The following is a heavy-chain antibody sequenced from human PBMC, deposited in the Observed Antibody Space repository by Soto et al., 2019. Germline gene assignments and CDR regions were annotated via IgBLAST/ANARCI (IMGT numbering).Heavy chain of an antibody. Sequence: EVQLVEAGGGLVKPGGSLRLSCAASGFTFSSYSMNWVRQAPGKGLEWVSSISSSSSYIYYADSVKGRFTISRDNAKNSPYVQMNSLRAEDTAVYYCAREGDSSSWLGSYYHCGMDVWGQGTTVTVSS. J-gene: IGHJ6*02. CDR2: ISSSSSYI. CDR3: AREGDSSSWLGSYYHCGMDV. V-gene: IGHV3-21*01. CDR1: GFTFSSYS. D-gene: IGHD6-13*01.